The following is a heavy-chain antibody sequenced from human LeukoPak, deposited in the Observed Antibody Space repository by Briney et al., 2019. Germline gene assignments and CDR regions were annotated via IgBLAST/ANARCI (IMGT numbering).Heavy chain of an antibody. CDR2: IGGSGGST. J-gene: IGHJ4*02. CDR1: GFTSSSYA. D-gene: IGHD6-13*01. V-gene: IGHV3-23*01. Sequence: GGSLRLSCAASGFTSSSYAMSWVRQAPGKGLEWVSAIGGSGGSTYYADSVKGRFTISRDNSKNTLYLQMNSLRAEDTAVYYCAKDGGSSSWYPDYWGQGTLVTVSS. CDR3: AKDGGSSSWYPDY.